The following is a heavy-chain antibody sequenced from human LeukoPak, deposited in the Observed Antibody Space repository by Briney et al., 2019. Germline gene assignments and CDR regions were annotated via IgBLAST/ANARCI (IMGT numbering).Heavy chain of an antibody. CDR1: GGSISSYY. D-gene: IGHD3-22*01. J-gene: IGHJ3*02. CDR2: IYYSGST. CDR3: AREELYYYDSSGYDAFDI. V-gene: IGHV4-59*01. Sequence: SETLSLTCTVSGGSISSYYWSWIRQPPGKGLEWIGYIYYSGSTNYNPSLKSRVTISVDTSKNQFSLKLSSVTAADTAVYYCAREELYYYDSSGYDAFDIWGQGTMVTVSS.